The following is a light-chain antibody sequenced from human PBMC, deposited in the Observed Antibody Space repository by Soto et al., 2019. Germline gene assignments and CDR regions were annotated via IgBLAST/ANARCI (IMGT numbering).Light chain of an antibody. J-gene: IGKJ1*01. CDR3: QHHNSYSQT. V-gene: IGKV1-5*01. CDR2: GAS. CDR1: QSIKHY. Sequence: DIQMTQSPPTLSASVGDRVTITCRASQSIKHYLAWYQQMPGKAPKLLIYGASTLQRGVTSRFSGSGFGTEFTLTFSSLQPDDFGTYFCQHHNSYSQTFGQGTKVDIK.